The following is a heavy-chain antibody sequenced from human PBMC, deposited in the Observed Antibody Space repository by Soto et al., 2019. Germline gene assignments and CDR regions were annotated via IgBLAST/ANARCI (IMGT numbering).Heavy chain of an antibody. CDR2: IIPIFGTP. Sequence: QVQLVQSGAEVKKPGSSVKISCQAFGGSFSDYAISWVRQAPGQGLEWMGGIIPIFGTPNYAQKFQDRVTFTAHESTNTAYMELSRLTSEDTAVYYCARDRAPRGWSYLDLWGQGTQVTVSS. CDR1: GGSFSDYA. CDR3: ARDRAPRGWSYLDL. J-gene: IGHJ4*02. D-gene: IGHD2-15*01. V-gene: IGHV1-69*01.